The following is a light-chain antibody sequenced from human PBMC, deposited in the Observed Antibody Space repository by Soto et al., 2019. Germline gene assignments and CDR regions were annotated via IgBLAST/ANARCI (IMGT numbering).Light chain of an antibody. V-gene: IGKV3-20*01. J-gene: IGKJ5*01. Sequence: EIVLTQSPDTLSLSPGERATLSCRASHTLIRNYLAWHQQKPGQTPRRRVYGASSRSTGIPDRFSGSGSGTDFTLTLSRLEPEDFAVYYCQQHGTSPITFGQGTRLEIK. CDR1: HTLIRNY. CDR2: GAS. CDR3: QQHGTSPIT.